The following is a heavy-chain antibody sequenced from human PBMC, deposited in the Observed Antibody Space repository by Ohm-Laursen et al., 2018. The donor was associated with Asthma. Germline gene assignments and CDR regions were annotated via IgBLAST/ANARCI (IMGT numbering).Heavy chain of an antibody. CDR2: ITFDGSWT. V-gene: IGHV3-30-3*01. CDR1: GFTFSSFA. CDR3: ARRDFSGGDPDAAFDI. D-gene: IGHD2-21*02. Sequence: SLRLSCAASGFTFSSFAMHWVRQAPGKGLEWVTIITFDGSWTSYAESVKGRFTISRDDSKSTLYLQMNSLRAEDTAVYFCARRDFSGGDPDAAFDIWGQGTMVTVSS. J-gene: IGHJ3*02.